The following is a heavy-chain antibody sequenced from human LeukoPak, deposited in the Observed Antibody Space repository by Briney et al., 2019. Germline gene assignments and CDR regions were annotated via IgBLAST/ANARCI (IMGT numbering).Heavy chain of an antibody. CDR3: ARGATDSSGWYAPDAFDI. Sequence: GGSLRLSCAASGFTFSSYSMNWVRQAPGKGLEWVSSISSSSSYIYYADSVKDRFTISRDNAKNSLHLQMNSLRAEDTAVYYCARGATDSSGWYAPDAFDIWGQGTMVTVSS. V-gene: IGHV3-21*01. J-gene: IGHJ3*02. CDR2: ISSSSSYI. D-gene: IGHD6-19*01. CDR1: GFTFSSYS.